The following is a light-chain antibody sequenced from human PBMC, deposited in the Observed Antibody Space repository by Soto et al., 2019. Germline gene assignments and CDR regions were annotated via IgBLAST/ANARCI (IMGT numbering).Light chain of an antibody. CDR2: DAS. V-gene: IGKV1-33*01. J-gene: IGKJ3*01. Sequence: DIQMTQSPSSLSASVGDRVTINCQASQDITSYLNWYQHKPGKAPKLLLYDASILEAGVPPRFSGSGSGTEFTLSISSLQPADVATYYCQHCDYLPIFGPGTTVDFK. CDR3: QHCDYLPI. CDR1: QDITSY.